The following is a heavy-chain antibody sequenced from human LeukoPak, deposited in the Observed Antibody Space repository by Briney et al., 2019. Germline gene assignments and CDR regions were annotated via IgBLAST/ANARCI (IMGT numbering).Heavy chain of an antibody. CDR2: ISRSGQNI. J-gene: IGHJ4*02. Sequence: GGSLRLSCAASGFTFSNYAMTWVRQPPGKGLQWVSSISRSGQNIDHADSVNGRFSISRDNARNSLYLQMNSLTAEDTAVYYCARSEDIVVVVAAFDYWGQGTLVTVSS. CDR3: ARSEDIVVVVAAFDY. V-gene: IGHV3-21*01. D-gene: IGHD2-15*01. CDR1: GFTFSNYA.